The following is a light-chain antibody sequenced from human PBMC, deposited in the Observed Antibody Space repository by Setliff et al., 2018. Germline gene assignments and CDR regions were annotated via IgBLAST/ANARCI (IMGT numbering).Light chain of an antibody. CDR2: DVT. J-gene: IGLJ2*01. CDR1: SSDVGGYNY. V-gene: IGLV2-11*01. Sequence: SVLTQPRSVSGSPGQSVTISCTGTSSDVGGYNYVSWYQQHPGKAPKLMIYDVTKRPSGVPDRFSGSKSGNTASLTISGLQAEDEADYYCCSYAGRYTLVIFGGGTKVTVL. CDR3: CSYAGRYTLVI.